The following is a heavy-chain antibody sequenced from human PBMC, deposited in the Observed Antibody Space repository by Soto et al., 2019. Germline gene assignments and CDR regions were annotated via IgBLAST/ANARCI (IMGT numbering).Heavy chain of an antibody. CDR2: IYYSGST. J-gene: IGHJ4*02. V-gene: IGHV4-59*01. CDR3: ARVIPHTGLLYFDY. CDR1: GGSISSYY. D-gene: IGHD5-18*01. Sequence: PSDTLSLTCTVSGGSISSYYWSWIRQPPGKGLEWIGYIYYSGSTNYNPSLKSRVTISVDTSKNQFSLKLSSVTAADTAVYYCARVIPHTGLLYFDYWGQGTLVTVSS.